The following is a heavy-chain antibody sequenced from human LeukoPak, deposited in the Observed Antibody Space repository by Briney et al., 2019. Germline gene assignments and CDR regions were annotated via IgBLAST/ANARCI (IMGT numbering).Heavy chain of an antibody. J-gene: IGHJ4*02. CDR1: GLTFSSYC. CDR2: ISSSSSYI. D-gene: IGHD6-25*01. V-gene: IGHV3-21*01. Sequence: GGSLRLSCAASGLTFSSYCMNWVRQAPGKGLEWVSSISSSSSYIYYADSVKGRFTISRDNAKNSLYLQMNSLRAEGTAVYYCARDSGYGGLGWGQGTLVTVSS. CDR3: ARDSGYGGLG.